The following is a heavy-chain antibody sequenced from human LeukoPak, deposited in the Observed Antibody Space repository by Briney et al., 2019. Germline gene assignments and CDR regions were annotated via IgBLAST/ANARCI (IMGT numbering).Heavy chain of an antibody. Sequence: GGSLRLSCAASGFTFDDYAMHWVRQAPGKGLEWVSGISWNSGSIGYADSVKGRFTISRDNAKNSLYLQMNSLRAEDTALYYCAKDKGRQEQLWFPYYYYYYGMDVWGQGTTVTVSS. D-gene: IGHD5-18*01. J-gene: IGHJ6*02. CDR2: ISWNSGSI. CDR1: GFTFDDYA. CDR3: AKDKGRQEQLWFPYYYYYYGMDV. V-gene: IGHV3-9*01.